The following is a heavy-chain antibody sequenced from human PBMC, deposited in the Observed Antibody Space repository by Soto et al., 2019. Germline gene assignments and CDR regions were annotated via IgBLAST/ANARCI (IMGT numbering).Heavy chain of an antibody. D-gene: IGHD3-16*01. CDR2: IYYSGST. CDR3: ARRYGGNFDY. J-gene: IGHJ4*02. Sequence: SETLSLTCTVSGGSIIDDTYYWGWIRQPPGKGLEWIGSIYYSGSTSYNPSLKSRVTISVDTSKNQFSLKLSSVTAADTAVYYCARRYGGNFDYWGQGTLVTVSS. CDR1: GGSIIDDTYY. V-gene: IGHV4-39*07.